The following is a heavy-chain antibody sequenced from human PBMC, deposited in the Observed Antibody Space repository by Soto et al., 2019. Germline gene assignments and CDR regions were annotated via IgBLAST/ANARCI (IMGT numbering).Heavy chain of an antibody. CDR2: IYYSGST. CDR1: GGSISSSSYY. D-gene: IGHD3-3*01. V-gene: IGHV4-39*01. Sequence: SETLSLTCTVSGGSISSSSYYWGWIRQPPGKGLEWIGSIYYSGSTYYNPSLKSRVTISVDTSKNQFSLKLSSVTAADTAVYYCARRPSGYPHTYFDYWGQGTLVTVSS. CDR3: ARRPSGYPHTYFDY. J-gene: IGHJ4*02.